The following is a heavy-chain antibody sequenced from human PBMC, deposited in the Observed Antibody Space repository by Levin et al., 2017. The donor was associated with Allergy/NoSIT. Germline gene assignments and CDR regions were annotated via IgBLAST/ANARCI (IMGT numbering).Heavy chain of an antibody. D-gene: IGHD2-15*01. CDR1: GFTFSSYS. CDR3: ARDCSGGSCFITGYFQH. CDR2: ISSSSSYI. J-gene: IGHJ1*01. V-gene: IGHV3-21*01. Sequence: GGSLRLSCAASGFTFSSYSMNWVRQAPGQGLEWVSSISSSSSYIYYADSVKGRFTISRDNAKNSLYLQMNSLRAEDTAVYYCARDCSGGSCFITGYFQHWGQGTLVTVS.